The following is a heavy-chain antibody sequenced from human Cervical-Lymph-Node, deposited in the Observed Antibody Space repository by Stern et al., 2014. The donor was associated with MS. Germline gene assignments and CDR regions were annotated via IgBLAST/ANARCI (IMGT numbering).Heavy chain of an antibody. CDR3: AAIGPLMEGAAFDI. CDR1: GAPVNSGGY. CDR2: IHHRGAT. V-gene: IGHV4-31*03. J-gene: IGHJ3*02. Sequence: QVQLVQSGPGLVKPSQTLSLSCTVSGAPVNSGGYWTWIRQVPGKGLEWIGYIHHRGATFYNPPLKSRVTISVDTSENQVSLMLSSVTAADTAVYYCAAIGPLMEGAAFDIWGQGTLVTVSS. D-gene: IGHD3-16*01.